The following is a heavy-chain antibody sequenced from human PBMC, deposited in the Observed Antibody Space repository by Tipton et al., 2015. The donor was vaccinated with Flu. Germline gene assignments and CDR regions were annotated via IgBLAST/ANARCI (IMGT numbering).Heavy chain of an antibody. CDR2: LYYSGST. D-gene: IGHD3-10*02. CDR3: ARLSYYDVDLKNFYFDY. J-gene: IGHJ4*02. CDR1: GGSISSYH. Sequence: LRLSCTVSGGSISSYHWGWIRQPPGKGLEWIGSLYYSGSTYYNPSLKSRVTISVDTSKNQFSLKLSSVTAADTAMYYCARLSYYDVDLKNFYFDYWGQGALVTVSS. V-gene: IGHV4-39*01.